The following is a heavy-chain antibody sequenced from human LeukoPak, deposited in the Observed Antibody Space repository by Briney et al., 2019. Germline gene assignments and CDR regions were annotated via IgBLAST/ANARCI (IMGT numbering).Heavy chain of an antibody. CDR2: ISSSSSYI. Sequence: GGSLRLSCAASGFTFSSYSMNWVRQAPGKGLEWVSSISSSSSYIYYADSVKGRFTISRDNAKNSLYLQMNSLRAEDTAVYYCARDCRGGSCYYFDYWGQGTLVTVSS. D-gene: IGHD2-15*01. CDR3: ARDCRGGSCYYFDY. J-gene: IGHJ4*02. CDR1: GFTFSSYS. V-gene: IGHV3-21*01.